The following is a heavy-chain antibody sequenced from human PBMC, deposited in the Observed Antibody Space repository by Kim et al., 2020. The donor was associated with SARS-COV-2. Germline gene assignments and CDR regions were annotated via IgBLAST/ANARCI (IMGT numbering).Heavy chain of an antibody. J-gene: IGHJ5*02. CDR1: GGSISSYY. D-gene: IGHD2-2*02. CDR3: ARELYCSSTSCYTPGWFDP. Sequence: SETLSLTCTVSGGSISSYYWSWIRQPAGKGLEWIGRIYTSGSTNYNPSLKSRVTMSVDTSKNQFSLKLSSVTAADTAVYYCARELYCSSTSCYTPGWFDPWGQGTLVTVSS. CDR2: IYTSGST. V-gene: IGHV4-4*07.